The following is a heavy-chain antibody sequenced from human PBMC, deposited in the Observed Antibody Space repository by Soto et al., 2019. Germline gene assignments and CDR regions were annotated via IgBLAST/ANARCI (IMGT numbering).Heavy chain of an antibody. CDR2: ISYDGSNK. CDR1: GFTFSSYG. J-gene: IGHJ4*02. CDR3: AKDHEHPWPSYFDY. Sequence: GGSLRLSCAASGFTFSSYGMHWVRQAPGKGLEWVAVISYDGSNKYYADSVKGRFTISIDNSKNTLYLQMNSLRAEDTAVYYCAKDHEHPWPSYFDYWGQGTQVTVSS. V-gene: IGHV3-30*18.